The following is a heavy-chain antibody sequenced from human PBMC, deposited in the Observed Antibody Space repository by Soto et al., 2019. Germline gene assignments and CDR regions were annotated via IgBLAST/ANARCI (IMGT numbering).Heavy chain of an antibody. Sequence: GASVKVSCKASGGTFSSYTISWVRQAPGQGLEWMGRIIPILDIANYAQKFQGRVTITADKSTSTAYMELSSLRSEDTAVYYCAIKNKDLGSSNIVVVPAPAVYYMDVWGKGTTVTVSS. CDR1: GGTFSSYT. CDR3: AIKNKDLGSSNIVVVPAPAVYYMDV. J-gene: IGHJ6*03. V-gene: IGHV1-69*02. CDR2: IIPILDIA. D-gene: IGHD2-2*01.